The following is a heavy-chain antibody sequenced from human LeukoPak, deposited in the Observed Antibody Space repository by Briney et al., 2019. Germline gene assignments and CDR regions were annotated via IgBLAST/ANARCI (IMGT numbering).Heavy chain of an antibody. J-gene: IGHJ5*02. D-gene: IGHD2-2*02. CDR2: IYYSGST. CDR1: GGSISSSSYY. V-gene: IGHV4-39*07. Sequence: SETLSLTCSVSGGSISSSSYYWGWIRQPPGKGLEWIGSIYYSGSTYYNPSLKSRVTISVDTSKNQFSLKLSSVPAADTAVYYCARDSPRSKCSSTSCYNLWFDPWAQGTLVTVSS. CDR3: ARDSPRSKCSSTSCYNLWFDP.